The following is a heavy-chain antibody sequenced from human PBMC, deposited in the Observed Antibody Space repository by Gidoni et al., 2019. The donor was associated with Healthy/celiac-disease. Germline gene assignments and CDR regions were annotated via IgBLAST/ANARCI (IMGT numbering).Heavy chain of an antibody. CDR3: ARALGGRRSGWLDAFAI. CDR2: INPNSGGT. J-gene: IGHJ3*02. CDR1: GDTFTGDY. D-gene: IGHD6-19*01. Sequence: QVQLVQSGAEGKKPGASVKVHCKAAGDTFTGDYMHWVRQAPGQGLEWMGRINPNSGGTTSSQKFQGRFSMTRDTSISTAYMELRRLRSDDTAVYYFARALGGRRSGWLDAFAIWGQGTMVTVSS. V-gene: IGHV1-2*06.